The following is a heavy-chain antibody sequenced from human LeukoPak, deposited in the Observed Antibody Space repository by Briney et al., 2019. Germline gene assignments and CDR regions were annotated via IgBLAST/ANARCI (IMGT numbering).Heavy chain of an antibody. D-gene: IGHD5-24*01. CDR1: GFTFSSYA. J-gene: IGHJ4*02. Sequence: GGSLRLSCAASGFTFSSYAMSWVRQAPGRGLEWVSAISGSGGSTYYADSVKGRFTISRDNSKNTLYLQMNSLRAEDTAVYYCARSRDGYNYLDYWGQGTLVTVSS. CDR3: ARSRDGYNYLDY. CDR2: ISGSGGST. V-gene: IGHV3-23*01.